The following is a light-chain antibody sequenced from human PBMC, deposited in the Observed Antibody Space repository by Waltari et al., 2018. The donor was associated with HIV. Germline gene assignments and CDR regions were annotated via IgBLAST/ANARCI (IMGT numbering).Light chain of an antibody. CDR2: KAS. J-gene: IGKJ2*01. Sequence: DIQMTQSPSTLSASVGDRVTITCRASQTISTSLAWYLQKPGKAPKVLIYKASILERGVPSRFSGSGSGTEFTLTINSLQPDDFATYYCQHYNSYPYTFGQGTKLEIK. V-gene: IGKV1-5*03. CDR3: QHYNSYPYT. CDR1: QTISTS.